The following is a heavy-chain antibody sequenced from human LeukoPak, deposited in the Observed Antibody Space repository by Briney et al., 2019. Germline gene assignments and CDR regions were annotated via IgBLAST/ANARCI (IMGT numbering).Heavy chain of an antibody. Sequence: ASVKVSCNASGYTFSSYGIAWVRQAPGQGLEWMGWISGYNGNTNYAQKLQGRVSMTTDTSTTTAYMELRSLTSDDTALYHCARSSLGTITAGPFDYWGQGTLVTVSS. D-gene: IGHD5-12*01. V-gene: IGHV1-18*01. CDR3: ARSSLGTITAGPFDY. CDR1: GYTFSSYG. J-gene: IGHJ4*02. CDR2: ISGYNGNT.